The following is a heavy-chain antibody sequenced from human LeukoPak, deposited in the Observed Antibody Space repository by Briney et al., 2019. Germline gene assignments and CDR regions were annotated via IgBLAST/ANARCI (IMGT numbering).Heavy chain of an antibody. CDR2: IRYDGSNK. J-gene: IGHJ4*02. Sequence: PGGSLRLSCAASGFTFSSYGMHWVRQAPGKGLEWVAFIRYDGSNKYYADSVKGRFTISRDNSKNTLYLQTNSLRAEDTAVYYCAKGSYGSGGYYFDYWGQGTLVTVSS. CDR3: AKGSYGSGGYYFDY. D-gene: IGHD3-10*01. V-gene: IGHV3-30*02. CDR1: GFTFSSYG.